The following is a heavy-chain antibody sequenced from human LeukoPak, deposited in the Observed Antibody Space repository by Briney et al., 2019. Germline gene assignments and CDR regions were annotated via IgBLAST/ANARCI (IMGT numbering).Heavy chain of an antibody. CDR2: IRYDGSNK. CDR3: AKDGITIFGVVINFDY. Sequence: GGSLRLSCAASGFTFSSYGMHWVRQAPGKGLEWVAFIRYDGSNKYYADSVKGRFTISRDNSKNTLYLQMNSLRAEDTAVYYCAKDGITIFGVVINFDYWGQGTLVTVSS. D-gene: IGHD3-3*01. J-gene: IGHJ4*02. V-gene: IGHV3-30*02. CDR1: GFTFSSYG.